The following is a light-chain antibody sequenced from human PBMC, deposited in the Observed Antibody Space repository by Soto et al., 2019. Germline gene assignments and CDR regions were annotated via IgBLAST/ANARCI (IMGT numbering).Light chain of an antibody. V-gene: IGKV1-39*01. Sequence: DIQMTQSPSSLSASVGDRVAITCRSSQSISDYVNWYQQKPGKALTLVIYGASNLQSGVPPRFSGRCSGSEFTLTVSGLQADDFAIYLCQHSYSLPLTFGRGTKVDV. CDR1: QSISDY. CDR2: GAS. J-gene: IGKJ3*01. CDR3: QHSYSLPLT.